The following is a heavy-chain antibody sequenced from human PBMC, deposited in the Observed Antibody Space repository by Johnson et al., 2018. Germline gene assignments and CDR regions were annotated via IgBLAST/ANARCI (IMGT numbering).Heavy chain of an antibody. J-gene: IGHJ6*02. CDR3: VRGHHAFEV. Sequence: EVQLVESGGGSVQPGGSLRLSCAASRITFSDFWMSWVRQAPGKGLEWVASVNQGGSETYYVDSVRGRVTISRDNAKNSLFLQMNSLRVEDTAVYYCVRGHHAFEVWGQGTTVTVSS. CDR1: RITFSDFW. V-gene: IGHV3-7*01. D-gene: IGHD1-14*01. CDR2: VNQGGSET.